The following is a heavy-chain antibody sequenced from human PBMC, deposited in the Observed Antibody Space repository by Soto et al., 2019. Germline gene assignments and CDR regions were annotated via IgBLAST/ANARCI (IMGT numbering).Heavy chain of an antibody. D-gene: IGHD3-10*01. V-gene: IGHV1-69*02. Sequence: QVQLVQSGAEVKKPGSSVKVSCKASGGTFSSYTISWVRQAPGQGLEWMGRIIPILGIANYATKFQGRVTITADKSTSTAHMALSSLGSEDTAVYYCARRSSGSYYFYYYGMDVWGQGTTVTVSS. CDR1: GGTFSSYT. CDR2: IIPILGIA. CDR3: ARRSSGSYYFYYYGMDV. J-gene: IGHJ6*02.